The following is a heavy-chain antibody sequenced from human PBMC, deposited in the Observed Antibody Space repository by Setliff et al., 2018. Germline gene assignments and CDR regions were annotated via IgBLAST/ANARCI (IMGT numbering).Heavy chain of an antibody. CDR3: ARDTRDKYDTSGYYLSFDS. CDR1: GFTFTDYG. Sequence: ASVKVSCKSSGFTFTDYGITWVRQVPGQALEWMGWINPISGDTKYVQKFQGRVTLTRDTSITTGYMELNSLRSDDTAVYYCARDTRDKYDTSGYYLSFDSWGQGALVTV. CDR2: INPISGDT. V-gene: IGHV1-2*02. D-gene: IGHD3-22*01. J-gene: IGHJ4*02.